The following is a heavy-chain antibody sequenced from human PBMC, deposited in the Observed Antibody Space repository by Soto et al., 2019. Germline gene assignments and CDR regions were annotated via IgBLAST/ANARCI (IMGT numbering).Heavy chain of an antibody. CDR3: ARGELLWFGELTGDAFDI. D-gene: IGHD3-10*01. CDR1: GGSFSGYY. V-gene: IGHV4-34*01. J-gene: IGHJ3*02. CDR2: INHSGST. Sequence: SETLSLTCAVYGGSFSGYYWSWIRQPPGKGLEWIGEINHSGSTNYNPSLKSRVTISVDTSKNQFSLKLSSVTAADTAVYYCARGELLWFGELTGDAFDIWGQGTMVTVSS.